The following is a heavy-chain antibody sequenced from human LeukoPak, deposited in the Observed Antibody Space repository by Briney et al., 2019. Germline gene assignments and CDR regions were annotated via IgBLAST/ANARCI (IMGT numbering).Heavy chain of an antibody. CDR2: IYTSGST. CDR1: GGSISSGSYY. J-gene: IGHJ4*02. Sequence: PSETLSLTCTVSGGSISSGSYYWSWIRQPAGKGLEWIGRIYTSGSTNYNPSLKSRVTISVDTSKNQFSLKLSSVTAADTAVYYCARDRTTGYSSSWYEGYYFDYWGQGTLVTVSS. D-gene: IGHD6-13*01. V-gene: IGHV4-61*02. CDR3: ARDRTTGYSSSWYEGYYFDY.